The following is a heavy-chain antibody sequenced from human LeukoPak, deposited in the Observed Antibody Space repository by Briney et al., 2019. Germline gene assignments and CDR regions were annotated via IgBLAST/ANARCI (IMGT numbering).Heavy chain of an antibody. CDR3: ARAYCSSASCPFHY. V-gene: IGHV4-38-2*01. Sequence: PSETLSLTCGVSGYSISSGYYWGWIRQPPGKGLEWIGSLYHAGSTYYNPSLKSRVTMSVDTSKNQFSRKLSSVPAADTAVYYCARAYCSSASCPFHYWGQGTLVTVSS. D-gene: IGHD2-2*01. J-gene: IGHJ4*02. CDR2: LYHAGST. CDR1: GYSISSGYY.